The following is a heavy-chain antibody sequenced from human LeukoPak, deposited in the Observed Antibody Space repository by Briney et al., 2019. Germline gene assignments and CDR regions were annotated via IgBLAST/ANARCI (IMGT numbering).Heavy chain of an antibody. D-gene: IGHD2-15*01. CDR1: GGSISSYY. Sequence: SETLSLTCTVSGGSISSYYWGWIRQPPGKGLEWIGYIYYSGSTNYNPSLKSRVTISVDTTKNQFSLKQSSVTAADTAVYYCARVSCSGGSCYFDYWGQGTLVTVSS. CDR2: IYYSGST. J-gene: IGHJ4*02. CDR3: ARVSCSGGSCYFDY. V-gene: IGHV4-59*01.